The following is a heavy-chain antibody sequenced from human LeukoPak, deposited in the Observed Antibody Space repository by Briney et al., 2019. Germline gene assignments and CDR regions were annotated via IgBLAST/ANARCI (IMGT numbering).Heavy chain of an antibody. V-gene: IGHV4-34*01. CDR3: ARRARRRIITIFGSGGAFDI. J-gene: IGHJ3*02. D-gene: IGHD3-3*01. Sequence: KPSETLSLTCAVYGGSFSGYYWSWIRQPPGKGLEWIGEINHSGSTNYNPSLKSRVTISVDTSKNQFSLKLSSVTAADTAVYYCARRARRRIITIFGSGGAFDIWGQGTMVTVSS. CDR2: INHSGST. CDR1: GGSFSGYY.